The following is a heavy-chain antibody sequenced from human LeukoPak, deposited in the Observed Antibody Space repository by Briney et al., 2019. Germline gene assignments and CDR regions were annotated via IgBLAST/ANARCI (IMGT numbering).Heavy chain of an antibody. J-gene: IGHJ4*02. CDR3: ATDRNSGKYYDY. CDR1: GLRFRNYG. CDR2: IYYDGSNQ. Sequence: GGSLRLSCVVSGLRFRNYGMHWVRQAPGKGLEWVAVIYYDGSNQYYVDSVKGRFTVSRDNAKNTLYLQMDSLRAEDTAVYYCATDRNSGKYYDYWGQGTLVTVSS. V-gene: IGHV3-33*01. D-gene: IGHD1-26*01.